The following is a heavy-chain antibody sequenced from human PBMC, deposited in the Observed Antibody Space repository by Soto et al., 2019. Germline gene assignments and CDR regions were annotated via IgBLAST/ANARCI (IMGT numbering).Heavy chain of an antibody. V-gene: IGHV3-30*18. CDR2: TAYDGTKT. D-gene: IGHD1-26*01. CDR3: AKDQWEFHGGLDS. Sequence: GGALRLSCAASAFTFSSRGMHWVRQAPGQGLGWVAGTAYDGTKTYYMDSVEGRFTISRDNSKNTVYLQMNSLTADDTAVYYCAKDQWEFHGGLDSWGQGTLVTVSS. J-gene: IGHJ4*02. CDR1: AFTFSSRG.